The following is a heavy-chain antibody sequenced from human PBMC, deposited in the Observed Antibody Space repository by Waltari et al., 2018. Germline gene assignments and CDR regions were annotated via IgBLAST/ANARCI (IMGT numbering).Heavy chain of an antibody. D-gene: IGHD1-26*01. CDR2: INPNSGGT. CDR3: ARDLVVGSGDY. V-gene: IGHV1-2*02. CDR1: GYPFTGYQ. Sequence: QAHLVPSGAEVKTPGASVKVYCKASGYPFTGYQIHWVRQAPGQGLEWMGWINPNSGGTNYAQNFQGRVTITRDTSIRTAYMELSRLRSDDTAMYYCARDLVVGSGDYWGQGTLVTVSS. J-gene: IGHJ4*02.